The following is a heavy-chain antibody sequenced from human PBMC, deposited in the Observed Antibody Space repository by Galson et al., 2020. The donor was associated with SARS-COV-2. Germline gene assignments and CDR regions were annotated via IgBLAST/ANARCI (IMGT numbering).Heavy chain of an antibody. D-gene: IGHD2-15*01. CDR3: AKFLLSDGNRRGYGLDV. Sequence: TGGSLRLSCAASGFTFSSYAMTWVRQAPGKGLEWVSGISGSGGSTYHADSVKGRFTISRDNSKNTLYLQMNSLRAEDTAVYYCAKFLLSDGNRRGYGLDVWGQGTTVTVSS. J-gene: IGHJ6*02. V-gene: IGHV3-23*01. CDR1: GFTFSSYA. CDR2: ISGSGGST.